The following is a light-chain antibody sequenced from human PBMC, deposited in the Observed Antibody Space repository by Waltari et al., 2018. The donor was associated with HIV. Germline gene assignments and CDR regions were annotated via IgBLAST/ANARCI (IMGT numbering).Light chain of an antibody. J-gene: IGLJ1*01. CDR2: EVS. Sequence: QSALPQPASVSGSPGQSITISCTGTSSDVGSYNLVSWYQQHPGKAPKLMIYEVSKWPSGVSNRFSGSKSGNTASLTISGLQAIPVIEDARHPHEDEADYYCCSYAGSSTHVFGSGTKVTVL. CDR3: CSYAGSSTHV. V-gene: IGLV2-23*02. CDR1: SSDVGSYNL.